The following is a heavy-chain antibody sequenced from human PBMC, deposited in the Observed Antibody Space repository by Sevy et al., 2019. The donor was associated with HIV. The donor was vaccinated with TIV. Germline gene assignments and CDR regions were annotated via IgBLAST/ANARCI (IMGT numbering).Heavy chain of an antibody. D-gene: IGHD3-16*01. J-gene: IGHJ5*02. CDR3: ARLASRLRDNWSDP. CDR2: SFYSGTT. Sequence: SETLSLTCTVSGGSISTSSYYWGWIRQPPGMGLEWIGNSFYSGTTYYNPSLKSRVTISVDTSKNQFSLKLSSVTAADTAVYYCARLASRLRDNWSDPWGKGTLVTVSS. V-gene: IGHV4-39*01. CDR1: GGSISTSSYY.